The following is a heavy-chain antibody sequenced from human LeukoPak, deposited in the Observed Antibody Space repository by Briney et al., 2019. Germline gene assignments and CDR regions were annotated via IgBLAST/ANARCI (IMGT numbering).Heavy chain of an antibody. V-gene: IGHV5-51*01. CDR2: IYPGDSDT. Sequence: GESLKISCKGSGYSFTSYWIGWVRQMPGKGLEWMGIIYPGDSDTRYSPSFQGQVTISADKSISTAYLQGSSLKASDTAMYYCARHSWGSGSYYNGNFDYWGQGTLVTVSS. D-gene: IGHD3-10*01. CDR3: ARHSWGSGSYYNGNFDY. CDR1: GYSFTSYW. J-gene: IGHJ4*02.